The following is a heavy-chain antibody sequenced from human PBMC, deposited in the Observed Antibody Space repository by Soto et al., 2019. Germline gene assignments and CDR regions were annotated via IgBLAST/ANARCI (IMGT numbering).Heavy chain of an antibody. J-gene: IGHJ6*03. CDR1: GFTFSSYS. D-gene: IGHD4-4*01. V-gene: IGHV3-23*01. Sequence: GGSLRISCAASGFTFSSYSISWVRPAPGKGLEWVSAISGSGGSTYYADSVKGRFTISRDNSKNTLYLQMNSLRAEDTAVYYCAKSLHSKDYYYYMDVWGKGTTVTVSS. CDR3: AKSLHSKDYYYYMDV. CDR2: ISGSGGST.